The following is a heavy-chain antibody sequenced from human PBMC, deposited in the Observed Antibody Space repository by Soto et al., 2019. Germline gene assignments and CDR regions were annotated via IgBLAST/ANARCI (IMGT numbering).Heavy chain of an antibody. D-gene: IGHD5-12*01. J-gene: IGHJ6*03. Sequence: TSETLSLTCTVSGGSISSSSYYWGWIRQPPGKGLEWIGSIYYSGSTYYNPSLKSRVTISVDTSKNQFSLKLSSVTAADTAVYYCARLARGYEGPYYYYYYYMDVWGKGTTVTVSS. CDR2: IYYSGST. CDR3: ARLARGYEGPYYYYYYYMDV. V-gene: IGHV4-39*01. CDR1: GGSISSSSYY.